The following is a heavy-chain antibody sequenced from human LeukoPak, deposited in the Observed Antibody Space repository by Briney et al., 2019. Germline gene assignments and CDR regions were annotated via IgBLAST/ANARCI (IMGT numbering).Heavy chain of an antibody. CDR1: GGSISSGSYY. CDR2: IYYSGST. V-gene: IGHV4-61*01. J-gene: IGHJ5*02. Sequence: PSETLSLTCTVSGGSISSGSYYWSWIRQPAGKGLEWIGYIYYSGSTNYNPSLKSRVTISVDTSKNQFSLKLSSVTAADTAVYYCAKYTIAAAAPSWFDPWGQGTLVTVSS. D-gene: IGHD6-13*01. CDR3: AKYTIAAAAPSWFDP.